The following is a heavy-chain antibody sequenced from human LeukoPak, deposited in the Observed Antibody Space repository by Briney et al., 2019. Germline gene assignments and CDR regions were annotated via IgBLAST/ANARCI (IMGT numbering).Heavy chain of an antibody. J-gene: IGHJ4*02. Sequence: GGSLRLSCAGSGFTLSSYSMDWVRQAPGKGLEWVSSISSSSSYIYYADSVKGRFTISRDNAKNSLYLQMNSLRAEDTAVYYCARLVDYGSGSHWGQGTLVIVSS. D-gene: IGHD3-10*01. CDR1: GFTLSSYS. V-gene: IGHV3-21*01. CDR3: ARLVDYGSGSH. CDR2: ISSSSSYI.